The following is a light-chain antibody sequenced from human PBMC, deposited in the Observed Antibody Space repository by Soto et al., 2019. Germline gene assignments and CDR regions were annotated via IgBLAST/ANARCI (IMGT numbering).Light chain of an antibody. CDR3: QQYNNWPPKGT. CDR1: QSVSSN. V-gene: IGKV3-15*01. Sequence: EIVMTQSPATLSVSPGERATLSCRASQSVSSNLAWYQQKPGQAPRLLIYGASTRATGIPARFTGSGSGTEFTLTISSLLSEDFAVYYCQQYNNWPPKGTFGQGTRLEIK. J-gene: IGKJ5*01. CDR2: GAS.